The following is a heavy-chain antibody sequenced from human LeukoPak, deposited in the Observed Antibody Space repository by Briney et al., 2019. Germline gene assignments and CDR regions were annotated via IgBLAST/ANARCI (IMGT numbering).Heavy chain of an antibody. J-gene: IGHJ6*02. V-gene: IGHV4-34*01. CDR1: GGSFSGYY. CDR2: INHSGST. Sequence: SETLSLTCAVYGGSFSGYYGSWIRQPPGKGLEWIGEINHSGSTNYNPSLKSRVTISVDTSKNQFSLKLSSVTAADTAVYYCARVQRTTVTLYYYFGMDVWGQGTTVTVSS. D-gene: IGHD4-11*01. CDR3: ARVQRTTVTLYYYFGMDV.